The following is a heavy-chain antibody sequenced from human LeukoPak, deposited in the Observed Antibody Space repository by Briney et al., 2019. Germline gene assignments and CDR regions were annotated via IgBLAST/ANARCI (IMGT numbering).Heavy chain of an antibody. CDR1: GGSISSSY. Sequence: SETLSLTCTVSGGSISSSYWSWIRQPPGKGLEWIGYIYYSGSTNYNPSLKSRVTMSVDTSKNQFSLKPSSVTAADTAVYYCARDAVGATRRDYFDYWGQGTLVTVSS. CDR2: IYYSGST. CDR3: ARDAVGATRRDYFDY. D-gene: IGHD1-26*01. J-gene: IGHJ4*02. V-gene: IGHV4-59*01.